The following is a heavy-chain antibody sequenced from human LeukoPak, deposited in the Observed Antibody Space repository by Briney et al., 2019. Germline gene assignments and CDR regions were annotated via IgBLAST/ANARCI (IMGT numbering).Heavy chain of an antibody. J-gene: IGHJ4*02. CDR3: ARTAATEDY. CDR2: INHSGST. Sequence: SETLSLTCAVYGGSFSGYYWSWIRQPPGKGLEWIGEINHSGSTNYNPSLKSRVTISVDTSKNQFSLKLSSVTAADTAVYYCARTAATEDYWGQGTLVAVSS. CDR1: GGSFSGYY. D-gene: IGHD2-21*02. V-gene: IGHV4-34*01.